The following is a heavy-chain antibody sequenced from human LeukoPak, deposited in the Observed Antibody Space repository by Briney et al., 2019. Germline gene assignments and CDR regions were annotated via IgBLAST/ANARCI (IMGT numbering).Heavy chain of an antibody. CDR3: ARDPWGSYGDLFDY. Sequence: GSLRLSCAASGFTFSSYSMNWVRQAPGKGLEWIGYIYYSGSTNYNPSLKSRVTISVDTSKNQFSLKLSSVTAADTAVYYCARDPWGSYGDLFDYWGQGTLVTVSS. D-gene: IGHD4-17*01. CDR1: GFTFSSYS. J-gene: IGHJ4*02. CDR2: IYYSGST. V-gene: IGHV4-59*12.